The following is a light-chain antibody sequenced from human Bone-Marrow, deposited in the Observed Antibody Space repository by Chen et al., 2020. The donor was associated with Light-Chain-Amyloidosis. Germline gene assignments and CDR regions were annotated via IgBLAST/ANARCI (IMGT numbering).Light chain of an antibody. CDR2: RDT. V-gene: IGLV3-25*03. Sequence: SHELTQPPSVSVSPGQTARITCSGDDLPTKYAYWYQQKPGQAPGLVIHRDTERPSGISERFSGSSAWTTATLTISGVQAEDEADYHCQSADSSGTYEVIFGGGTKLTVL. CDR1: DLPTKY. CDR3: QSADSSGTYEVI. J-gene: IGLJ2*01.